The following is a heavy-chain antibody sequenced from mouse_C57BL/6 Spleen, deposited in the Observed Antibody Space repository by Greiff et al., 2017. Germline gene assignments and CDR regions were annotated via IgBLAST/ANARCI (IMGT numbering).Heavy chain of an antibody. CDR1: GFTFSDYG. J-gene: IGHJ4*01. Sequence: EVHLVESGGGLVKPGGSLKLSCAASGFTFSDYGMHWVRQAPEKGLEWVAYISSGSSTFYYADTVKGRFTISRDNAKNTLFLQMTSLRSEDTAMYECARRYYYYCYAMDYWGQGTSVTVSS. CDR2: ISSGSSTF. V-gene: IGHV5-17*01. D-gene: IGHD2-4*01. CDR3: ARRYYYYCYAMDY.